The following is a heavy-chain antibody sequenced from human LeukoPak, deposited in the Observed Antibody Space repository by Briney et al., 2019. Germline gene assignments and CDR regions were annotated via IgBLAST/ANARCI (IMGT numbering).Heavy chain of an antibody. V-gene: IGHV4-34*01. D-gene: IGHD4-17*01. J-gene: IGHJ5*02. Sequence: SETLSLTCAVYGGSFSGYYWSWIRQPPGKGLEWIGEINHSGSTNYNPSLKSRVTISVDTSKNQFSLKRSSVTAADTAVYYCARRGKDYGDYAVWFDPWGQGTLVTVSS. CDR3: ARRGKDYGDYAVWFDP. CDR1: GGSFSGYY. CDR2: INHSGST.